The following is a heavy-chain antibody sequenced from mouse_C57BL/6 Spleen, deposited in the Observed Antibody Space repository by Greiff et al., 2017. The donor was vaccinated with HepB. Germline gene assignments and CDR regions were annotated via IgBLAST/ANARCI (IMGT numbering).Heavy chain of an antibody. V-gene: IGHV5-16*01. D-gene: IGHD2-4*01. J-gene: IGHJ3*01. CDR3: AREGDYGGAWFAY. CDR1: GFTFSDYY. Sequence: EVQLVESEGGLVQPGSSMKLSCTASGFTFSDYYMAWVRQVPEKGLEWVANINYDGSSTYYLDSLKSRFIISRDNAKNILYLQMSSLKSEDTATYYCAREGDYGGAWFAYWGQGTLVTVSA. CDR2: INYDGSST.